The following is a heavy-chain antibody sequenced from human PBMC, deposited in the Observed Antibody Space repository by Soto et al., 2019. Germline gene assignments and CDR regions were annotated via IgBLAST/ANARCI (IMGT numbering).Heavy chain of an antibody. V-gene: IGHV3-66*01. Sequence: GGSLRLSCAVSGFTVSGNYMSWVRQAPGKGLEWVSIIYVGGNTYYADSVKGRFTISRDIPKNTLYLQMNSLRAEDTALYYCARCSNELELFSGFDFWGQGALVTVSS. CDR1: GFTVSGNY. CDR2: IYVGGNT. J-gene: IGHJ4*02. CDR3: ARCSNELELFSGFDF. D-gene: IGHD1-7*01.